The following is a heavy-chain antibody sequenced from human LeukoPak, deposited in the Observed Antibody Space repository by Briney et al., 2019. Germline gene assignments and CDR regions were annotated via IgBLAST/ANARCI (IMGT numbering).Heavy chain of an antibody. J-gene: IGHJ4*02. CDR3: AGGPLGESSGYEYGY. CDR2: IYYSGST. Sequence: PSETLSLTCTVSGGSISSYYWSWIRQPPGKGLEWIGYIYYSGSTNYNPSLKSRVTISVDTSKNQFSLKLSSVTAADTSVYYCAGGPLGESSGYEYGYWGQGTLVTVSS. CDR1: GGSISSYY. D-gene: IGHD3-22*01. V-gene: IGHV4-59*01.